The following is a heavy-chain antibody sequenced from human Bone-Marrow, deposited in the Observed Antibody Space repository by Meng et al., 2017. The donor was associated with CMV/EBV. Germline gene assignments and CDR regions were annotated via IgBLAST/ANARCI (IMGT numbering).Heavy chain of an antibody. J-gene: IGHJ4*02. CDR1: GYTFTGYY. D-gene: IGHD1-26*01. CDR2: INPNSGGT. V-gene: IGHV1-2*02. CDR3: ARRSIVGATINY. Sequence: ASVTVSYKASGYTFTGYYMHWVRQAPGQGLEWMGWINPNSGGTNYAQKFQGRVTMTRDTSISTAYMELSRLRSDDTAVYYCARRSIVGATINYWGQGTLVTVSS.